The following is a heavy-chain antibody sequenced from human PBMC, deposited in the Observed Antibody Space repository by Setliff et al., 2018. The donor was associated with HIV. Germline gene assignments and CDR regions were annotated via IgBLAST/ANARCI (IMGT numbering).Heavy chain of an antibody. CDR1: GYSFVDFW. Sequence: GESLKISCHLSGYSFVDFWIGWVRQMPGKGLEWVGFIYLGDSDSRYSPSFRGQVTISADKSTTTAYLDWASLKASDTAMYYCVRYIGAAAGYIDHWGQGTLVTVSS. V-gene: IGHV5-51*01. D-gene: IGHD6-25*01. CDR3: VRYIGAAAGYIDH. CDR2: IYLGDSDS. J-gene: IGHJ4*02.